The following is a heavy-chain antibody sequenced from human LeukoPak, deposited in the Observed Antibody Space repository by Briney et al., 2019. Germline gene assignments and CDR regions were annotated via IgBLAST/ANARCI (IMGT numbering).Heavy chain of an antibody. J-gene: IGHJ5*02. CDR3: ARERYSSGWYYNWFDP. CDR1: GGSISSGGYY. CDR2: IYYSGST. Sequence: SQTLSLTCTVSGGSISSGGYYWSWIRQHPGKGLEWIGYIYYSGSTYYNPSLKSRVTISVDTSKNQFSLKLSSVTAADTAVYYCARERYSSGWYYNWFDPWGQGTLVTVSS. V-gene: IGHV4-31*03. D-gene: IGHD6-19*01.